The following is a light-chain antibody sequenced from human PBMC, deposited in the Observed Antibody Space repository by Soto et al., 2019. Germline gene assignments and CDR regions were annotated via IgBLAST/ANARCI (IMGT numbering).Light chain of an antibody. CDR2: AIS. V-gene: IGKV3-20*01. CDR1: HTISSSY. J-gene: IGKJ1*01. Sequence: ENVLTQSPGTLALSRGQRATLSCRASHTISSSYLAWYQQKPGQAPRLLIYAISDRATGVPDRFRGSGSGTDFTLTITGLEPEDFAVYFCQQYDSSPRTFGQGTKVDIK. CDR3: QQYDSSPRT.